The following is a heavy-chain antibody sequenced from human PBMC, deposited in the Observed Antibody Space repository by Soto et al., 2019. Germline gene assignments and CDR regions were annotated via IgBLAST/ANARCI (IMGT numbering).Heavy chain of an antibody. CDR3: ARPPLGAAAGPVDAFDI. V-gene: IGHV5-51*01. CDR2: IYPGDSDT. D-gene: IGHD6-13*01. J-gene: IGHJ3*02. CDR1: GYSFTSYW. Sequence: PGESLKISCKGSGYSFTSYWIGWVRQMPGKGLEWMGIIYPGDSDTRYSPSFQGQVTISADKSISTAYLQWSSLKASDTAMYYCARPPLGAAAGPVDAFDIWGQGTMVTVSS.